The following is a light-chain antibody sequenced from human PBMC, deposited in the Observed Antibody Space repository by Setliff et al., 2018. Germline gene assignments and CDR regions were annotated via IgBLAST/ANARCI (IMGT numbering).Light chain of an antibody. Sequence: QSVLTQPASVSGSPGQSITISCTGTSSDVGGYNYVSWYQQHPGKAPKLMIYEVSNRPSGVSNRFSGSKSGNTASLTISGLQAEDEADYYCSPYASSSIPYVFGSGTKVTV. J-gene: IGLJ1*01. CDR1: SSDVGGYNY. CDR2: EVS. V-gene: IGLV2-14*01. CDR3: SPYASSSIPYV.